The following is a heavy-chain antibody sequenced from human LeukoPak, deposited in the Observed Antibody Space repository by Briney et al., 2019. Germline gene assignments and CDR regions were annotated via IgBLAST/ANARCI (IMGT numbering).Heavy chain of an antibody. CDR2: ISYDGSNK. J-gene: IGHJ4*02. CDR3: ARDRYCSGDTCPSEHLY. Sequence: PGGPLRLSCAASGFTFSNYAMHWVRQAPGKGLEWVAGISYDGSNKNSADSVKGRFTISRDNPKNTLYLQMNSLSAEDTAVYYCARDRYCSGDTCPSEHLYWGQGTLVTVSS. D-gene: IGHD2-15*01. CDR1: GFTFSNYA. V-gene: IGHV3-30-3*01.